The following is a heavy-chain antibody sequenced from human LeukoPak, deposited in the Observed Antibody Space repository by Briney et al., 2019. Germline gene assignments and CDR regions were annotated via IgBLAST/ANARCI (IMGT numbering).Heavy chain of an antibody. CDR3: ARDSAVGLTTSFDY. CDR1: GYTFTNFY. V-gene: IGHV1-46*01. Sequence: GASVKASCKASGYTFTNFYIHWVRQAPGQGLEWMGIINANGGDTRFAQQFQGRVTMTGDTSTSTVYMELSTLRSEDTAVYYCARDSAVGLTTSFDYWGQGTLVTVSS. D-gene: IGHD3-22*01. J-gene: IGHJ4*02. CDR2: INANGGDT.